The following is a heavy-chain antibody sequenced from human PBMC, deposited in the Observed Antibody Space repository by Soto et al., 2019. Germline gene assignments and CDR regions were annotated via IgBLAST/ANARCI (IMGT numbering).Heavy chain of an antibody. CDR3: ARVAYCGGDCYRTYYYYYGMDV. CDR1: GGSFSGYY. Sequence: PSETLSLTCAVYGGSFSGYYWSWIRQPPGKGLEWIGEINHSGSTNYNPSLNSRITISVDTSKNQFSLKLSSVTAADTAVYYCARVAYCGGDCYRTYYYYYGMDVWGQGTTVTVSS. D-gene: IGHD2-21*02. J-gene: IGHJ6*02. V-gene: IGHV4-34*01. CDR2: INHSGST.